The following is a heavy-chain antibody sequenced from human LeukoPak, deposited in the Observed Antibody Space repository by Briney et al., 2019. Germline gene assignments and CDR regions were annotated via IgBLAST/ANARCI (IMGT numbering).Heavy chain of an antibody. Sequence: GGSLRLSCAASGFTFSSYSMVWVRQAPGKGLEWVSSISGSSTYIYYADSVKGRFTISRDNAMNSLYLQTNSLRDEDTGVYFCARVCDSSGCRYFQHWGQGTLVTVSS. CDR1: GFTFSSYS. V-gene: IGHV3-21*01. J-gene: IGHJ1*01. CDR2: ISGSSTYI. D-gene: IGHD3-22*01. CDR3: ARVCDSSGCRYFQH.